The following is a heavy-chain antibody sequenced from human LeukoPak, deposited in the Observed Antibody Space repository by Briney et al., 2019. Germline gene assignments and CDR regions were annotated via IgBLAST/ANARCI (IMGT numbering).Heavy chain of an antibody. V-gene: IGHV1-46*01. CDR2: INPRGGST. J-gene: IGHJ4*02. CDR3: ARVGSAAATADY. D-gene: IGHD6-25*01. CDR1: GYTFTTYY. Sequence: GASVKVSCKASGYTFTTYYMLWMRQAPGQGPEWMGIINPRGGSTDYARKFQGRITMTSDTSTSTVYMELNSLTSDDTAIYFCARVGSAAATADYWGQGTLVTVSS.